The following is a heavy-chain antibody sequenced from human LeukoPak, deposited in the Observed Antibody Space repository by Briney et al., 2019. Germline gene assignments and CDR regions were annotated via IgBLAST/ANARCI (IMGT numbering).Heavy chain of an antibody. CDR2: MNPNSGNT. J-gene: IGHJ4*02. CDR1: GYTFTSYD. D-gene: IGHD3-10*01. V-gene: IGHV1-8*01. CDR3: ARVTWFGELYSDY. Sequence: ASVKVSCKASGYTFTSYDINWVRQATGQGLEWMGWMNPNSGNTGYAQKFQGRVTMTRDTSISTAYMELSSLRSEDTAVYYCARVTWFGELYSDYWGQGTLVTVSS.